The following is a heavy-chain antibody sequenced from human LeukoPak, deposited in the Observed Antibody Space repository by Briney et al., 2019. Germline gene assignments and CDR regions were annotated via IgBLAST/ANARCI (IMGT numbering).Heavy chain of an antibody. Sequence: ASVKVSCKASGGTFSSYAISWVRQAPGQGLEWMGGIIPILGTANYAQKFQGRVTITADKSTSTAYMELSSLRSEDTAVYYCASGTTFLNFDYWGQGTLVTVSS. D-gene: IGHD1-1*01. CDR1: GGTFSSYA. V-gene: IGHV1-69*10. CDR3: ASGTTFLNFDY. CDR2: IIPILGTA. J-gene: IGHJ4*02.